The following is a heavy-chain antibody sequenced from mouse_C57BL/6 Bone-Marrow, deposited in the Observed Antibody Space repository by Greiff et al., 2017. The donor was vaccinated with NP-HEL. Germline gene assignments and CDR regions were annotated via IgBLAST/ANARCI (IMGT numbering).Heavy chain of an antibody. Sequence: QVQLQQPGAELVKPGASVKLSCKASGYTFTSYWMHSVKQRPGQGLEWIGMIHPNSGSTNYNEKFKSKATLTVDKSSSTAYMQLSSLTSEDSAVYYCARDLYYGSLYYAMDYWGQGTSVTVSS. CDR2: IHPNSGST. J-gene: IGHJ4*01. CDR3: ARDLYYGSLYYAMDY. D-gene: IGHD1-1*01. CDR1: GYTFTSYW. V-gene: IGHV1-64*01.